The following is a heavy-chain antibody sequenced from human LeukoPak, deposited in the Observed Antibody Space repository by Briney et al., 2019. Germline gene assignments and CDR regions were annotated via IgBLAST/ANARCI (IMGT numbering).Heavy chain of an antibody. V-gene: IGHV1-2*02. J-gene: IGHJ4*02. CDR3: ARARDYVWGSYRKGYFDY. Sequence: ASVKVSCKASGYTFTGYYMHWVRQAPGQGLEWMGWINPNSGGTNYAQKFQGRVTMTRDTSISTAYMELSRLRSDDTAVHYCARARDYVWGSYRKGYFDYWGQGTLVTVSS. D-gene: IGHD3-16*02. CDR1: GYTFTGYY. CDR2: INPNSGGT.